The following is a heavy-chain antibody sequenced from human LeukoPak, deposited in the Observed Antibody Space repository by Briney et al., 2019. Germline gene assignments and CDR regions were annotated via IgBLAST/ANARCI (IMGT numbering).Heavy chain of an antibody. CDR1: GFTFSSYS. J-gene: IGHJ4*02. D-gene: IGHD6-13*01. CDR2: ISSSSSYI. V-gene: IGHV3-21*01. Sequence: GGSLRLSCAASGFTFSSYSMNWVRQAPGKGLEWVSSISSSSSYIYYADSVKGRFTISRDNAKNSLYLQMSSLRAEDTAVYYCARDSKAAAGTVDYWGQGTLVTVSS. CDR3: ARDSKAAAGTVDY.